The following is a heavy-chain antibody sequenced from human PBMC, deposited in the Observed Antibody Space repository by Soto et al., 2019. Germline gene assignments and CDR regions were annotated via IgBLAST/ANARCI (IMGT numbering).Heavy chain of an antibody. J-gene: IGHJ4*02. Sequence: GGSLRLSCAASGFTFSTYAMSWVRQAPGKGLEWVSTISATDGGTYYADSVTGRFTISRDNSKNTLSLQMNSLRADDTAVYYCARYFRGSNLYYLDYWGQGALVTVSS. CDR2: ISATDGGT. CDR1: GFTFSTYA. CDR3: ARYFRGSNLYYLDY. D-gene: IGHD4-4*01. V-gene: IGHV3-23*01.